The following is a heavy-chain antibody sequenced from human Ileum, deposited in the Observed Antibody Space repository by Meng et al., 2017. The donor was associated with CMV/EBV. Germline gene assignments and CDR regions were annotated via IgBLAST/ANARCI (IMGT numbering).Heavy chain of an antibody. Sequence: GGSLRLSCAASGFTFSSYSMNWVRQAPGKGLEWVSYISSSSSSIYYADSVKGRFTISRDNAKNSLYLQMSSLRADDTAVYYCAKEIVAFGELFYFDYWGQGTLVTVSS. CDR2: ISSSSSSI. CDR1: GFTFSSYS. V-gene: IGHV3-48*04. J-gene: IGHJ4*02. D-gene: IGHD3-10*01. CDR3: AKEIVAFGELFYFDY.